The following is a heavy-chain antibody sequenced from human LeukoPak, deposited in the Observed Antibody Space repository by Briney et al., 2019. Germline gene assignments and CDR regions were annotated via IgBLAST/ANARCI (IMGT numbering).Heavy chain of an antibody. CDR1: GGSFSGYY. Sequence: SETLSLTCAVYGGSFSGYYWSWIRQPPGKGLEWIGEINHSGSTNYDPSLKSRVTISVDTSKNQFSLKLSSVTAADTAVYYCARGSPSRYCSGGSCYSYAFDIWGQGTMVTVSS. J-gene: IGHJ3*02. D-gene: IGHD2-15*01. V-gene: IGHV4-34*01. CDR2: INHSGST. CDR3: ARGSPSRYCSGGSCYSYAFDI.